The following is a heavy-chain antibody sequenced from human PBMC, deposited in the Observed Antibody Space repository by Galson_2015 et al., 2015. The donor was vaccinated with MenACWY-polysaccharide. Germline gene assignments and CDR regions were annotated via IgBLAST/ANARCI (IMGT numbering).Heavy chain of an antibody. V-gene: IGHV1-8*01. J-gene: IGHJ4*02. CDR2: MNPNSGNT. Sequence: SVKVSCKASGYTFTSYDINWVRQATGQGLEWMGWMNPNSGNTGYAQKFQGRVTMTRNTSISTAYMELSSLRSEDTAVYYCAVHYYDSSGRFDYWGQGTLVTVSS. D-gene: IGHD3-22*01. CDR3: AVHYYDSSGRFDY. CDR1: GYTFTSYD.